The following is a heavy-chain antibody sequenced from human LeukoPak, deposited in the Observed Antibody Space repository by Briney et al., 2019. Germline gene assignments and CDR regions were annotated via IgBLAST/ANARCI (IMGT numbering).Heavy chain of an antibody. CDR3: ARGYSGYDYFDY. CDR2: IYYSGST. J-gene: IGHJ4*02. D-gene: IGHD5-12*01. CDR1: GGSISSYY. Sequence: SETLSLTCTVSGGSISSYYWSWIRQPPGKGLEWIGYIYYSGSTIYNPSLKSRVTISVDTSKNQFSLKLSSVTAADTAVYYCARGYSGYDYFDYWGRGTLVTVSS. V-gene: IGHV4-59*01.